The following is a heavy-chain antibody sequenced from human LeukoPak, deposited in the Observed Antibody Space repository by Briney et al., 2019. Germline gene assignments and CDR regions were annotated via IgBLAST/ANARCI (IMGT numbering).Heavy chain of an antibody. CDR1: GFTFSSYA. Sequence: GGSLRLSCAASGFTFSSYAMSWVRQAPGKGLEWVSGISSRGSYIYYADSVKGRFAISADNAMNSLYLQMNSLRAEDTAVYYCARGYSSSWYDLYYFDYWGQGTLVTVSS. CDR3: ARGYSSSWYDLYYFDY. CDR2: ISSRGSYI. D-gene: IGHD6-13*01. J-gene: IGHJ4*02. V-gene: IGHV3-21*01.